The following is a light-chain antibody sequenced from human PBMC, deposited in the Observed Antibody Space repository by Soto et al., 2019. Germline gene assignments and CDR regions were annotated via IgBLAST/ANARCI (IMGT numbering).Light chain of an antibody. CDR2: DAS. V-gene: IGKV3-11*01. CDR3: QQRSSWPRT. J-gene: IGKJ1*01. Sequence: EIVLTQSPATLSLSPWERATLSCRASQSVSSFLAWYQQKPGQAPRLLIYDASNRATGIPARFSGSGSGTDFTLTISSLEPEDFALYYCQQRSSWPRTFGQGTKVDIK. CDR1: QSVSSF.